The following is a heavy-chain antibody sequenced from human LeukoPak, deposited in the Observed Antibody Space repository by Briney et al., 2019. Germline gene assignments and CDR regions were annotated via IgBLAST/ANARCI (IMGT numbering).Heavy chain of an antibody. Sequence: PGGSLRLSCAASGFTFSSYAMSSVPEAPGKGLEWVSAISGSGGSPYYADSVKGGFTISRDNSKNTLHLPMNSLSAQATASHRGAKTEEGLGCYYYYYYMDVWGKGTTVTASS. CDR3: AKTEEGLGCYYYYYYMDV. V-gene: IGHV3-23*01. CDR1: GFTFSSYA. D-gene: IGHD3-16*01. CDR2: ISGSGGSP. J-gene: IGHJ6*03.